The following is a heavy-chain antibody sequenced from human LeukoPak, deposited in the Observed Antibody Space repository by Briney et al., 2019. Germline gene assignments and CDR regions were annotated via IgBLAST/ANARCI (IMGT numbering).Heavy chain of an antibody. CDR3: AKEGSSWYGDY. V-gene: IGHV3-33*06. D-gene: IGHD6-13*01. CDR2: IWYDGSNK. Sequence: GGSLRLSCAASGFTFSSCGMHWVRQAPGKGLEWVAVIWYDGSNKYYADSVKGRFTISRDNSKNTLYLQMNSLRAEDTAVYYCAKEGSSWYGDYWGQGILVTVSS. J-gene: IGHJ4*02. CDR1: GFTFSSCG.